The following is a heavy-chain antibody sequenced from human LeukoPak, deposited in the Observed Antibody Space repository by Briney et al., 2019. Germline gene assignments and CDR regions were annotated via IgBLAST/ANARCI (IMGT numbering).Heavy chain of an antibody. Sequence: SETLSLTCAVSGYSISSGYYWGWIRQPPRKRLEWIGSISHSAITYHNPSLKSRVTISIDTSKNQFSLKLSSVTAADTAVYYCATFYGSGSRYFAYWGQGALVTVSS. CDR1: GYSISSGYY. CDR3: ATFYGSGSRYFAY. D-gene: IGHD3-10*01. J-gene: IGHJ4*02. V-gene: IGHV4-38-2*01. CDR2: ISHSAIT.